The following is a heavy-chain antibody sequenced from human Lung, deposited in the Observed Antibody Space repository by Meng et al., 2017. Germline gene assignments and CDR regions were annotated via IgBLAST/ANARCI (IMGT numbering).Heavy chain of an antibody. V-gene: IGHV4-34*01. CDR2: INHSWGT. J-gene: IGHJ4*02. CDR3: ARGPTTMAHDFDY. Sequence: QGPLQQWGGGRLKPWGTLSLPCVCSGGYFNEYCWSWIRPPPGKGLEWIGEINHSWGTNYNPSLESRATISVDTSQNNLSLKLSSVTAADSAVYYCARGPTTMAHDFDYWGQGTLVTVSS. D-gene: IGHD4-11*01. CDR1: GGYFNEYC.